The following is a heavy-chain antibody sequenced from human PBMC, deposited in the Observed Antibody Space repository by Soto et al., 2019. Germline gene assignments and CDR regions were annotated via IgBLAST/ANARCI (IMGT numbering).Heavy chain of an antibody. Sequence: QLQLQESGPGLVKPSETLSLTCTVSGGSISSSSYYWGWIRQPPGKGLEWIGSIYYSGSTYYNPSLKSRVTISVDTSKNQFSLKLSSVTAADTAVYYCARHVLWVETVIDYWGQGTLVTVSS. CDR2: IYYSGST. CDR1: GGSISSSSYY. J-gene: IGHJ4*02. CDR3: ARHVLWVETVIDY. D-gene: IGHD1-1*01. V-gene: IGHV4-39*01.